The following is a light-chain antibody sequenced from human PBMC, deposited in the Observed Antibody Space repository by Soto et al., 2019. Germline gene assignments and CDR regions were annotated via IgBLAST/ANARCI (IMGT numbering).Light chain of an antibody. V-gene: IGKV1-9*01. Sequence: DIPLTQSPSFLSASVGARGTXTGRASQGTSSYLAWFQQKPGRAPKLLIYGASTLQCGVPARFSGSGSGTDFTLTISNLQLEDFATYYCQQLNAYPLTFGQGTRLEI. CDR3: QQLNAYPLT. CDR2: GAS. CDR1: QGTSSY. J-gene: IGKJ5*01.